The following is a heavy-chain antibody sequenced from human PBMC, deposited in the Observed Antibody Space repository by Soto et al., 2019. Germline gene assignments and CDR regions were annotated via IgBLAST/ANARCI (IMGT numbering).Heavy chain of an antibody. CDR1: GGTFSSYA. CDR2: IIPIFGTA. D-gene: IGHD5-18*01. J-gene: IGHJ4*02. Sequence: SVKVSCKASGGTFSSYAISWVRQAPGQGLEWMGGIIPIFGTANYAQKFQGRVTITADESTSTAYMELSSLRSEDTAVYYCARVLISGYRYGPKYYFDYWDQGTLVTVSS. V-gene: IGHV1-69*13. CDR3: ARVLISGYRYGPKYYFDY.